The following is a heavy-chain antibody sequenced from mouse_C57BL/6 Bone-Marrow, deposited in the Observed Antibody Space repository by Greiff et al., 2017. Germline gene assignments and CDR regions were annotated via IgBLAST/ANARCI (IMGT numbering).Heavy chain of an antibody. D-gene: IGHD2-4*01. CDR3: TVGYDYDVGFAY. CDR2: IRLKSDNYAT. J-gene: IGHJ3*01. CDR1: GFTFSNYW. Sequence: EVKLVESGGGLVQPGGSMKLSCVASGFTFSNYWMNWVRQSPEKGLEWVAQIRLKSDNYATHYAESVKGRFTISRDDSKSSVYLQRNNLRAEDTGIYYCTVGYDYDVGFAYWGQGTLVTVSA. V-gene: IGHV6-3*01.